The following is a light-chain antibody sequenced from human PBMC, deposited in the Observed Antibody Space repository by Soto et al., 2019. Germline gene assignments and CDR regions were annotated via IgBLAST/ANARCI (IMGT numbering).Light chain of an antibody. CDR2: GAS. CDR3: QQYGNPRIT. CDR1: RSVRNNY. V-gene: IGKV3-20*01. Sequence: ETVLTQSPCTLSFSPWERSTLSFMASRSVRNNYLAWYQQKPGQAPRLLISGASSRAAGIPDRFSGSGSETDFTLTISRLEPEDFALYFCQQYGNPRITFGQGTRLEIK. J-gene: IGKJ5*01.